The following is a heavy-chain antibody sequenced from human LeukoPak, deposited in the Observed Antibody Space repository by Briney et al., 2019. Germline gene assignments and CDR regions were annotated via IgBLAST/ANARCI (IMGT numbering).Heavy chain of an antibody. J-gene: IGHJ4*02. CDR2: ISSSGGPI. D-gene: IGHD3-10*01. CDR3: ARKDITMVRGINSYFDY. Sequence: GGSLRLSCATSGFTFSSYEMNWVRQAPGKGLEWVSYISSSGGPIYYADSVKGRFTISRDNAKNSLYLQMNSLRAEDTAVYYCARKDITMVRGINSYFDYWGQGTLVTVSS. CDR1: GFTFSSYE. V-gene: IGHV3-48*03.